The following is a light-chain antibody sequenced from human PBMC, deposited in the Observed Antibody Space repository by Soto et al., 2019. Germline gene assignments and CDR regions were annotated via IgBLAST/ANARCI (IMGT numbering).Light chain of an antibody. Sequence: IQMNHSPSTLSASLGDRVTITCRASQSISSWLAWYQQKPGKAPKLLIYDASSLESGVPSRFSGSGSATEFTLTISSLQPDDFATYYCQQYNNYWTFGQGTRWIS. CDR1: QSISSW. CDR3: QQYNNYWT. J-gene: IGKJ1*01. V-gene: IGKV1-5*01. CDR2: DAS.